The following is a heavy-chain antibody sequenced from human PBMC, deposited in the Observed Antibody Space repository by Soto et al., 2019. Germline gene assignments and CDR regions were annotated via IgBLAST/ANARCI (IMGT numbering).Heavy chain of an antibody. CDR1: GFTFSSYA. V-gene: IGHV3-30-3*01. J-gene: IGHJ3*02. Sequence: HPGGSLRLSCAASGFTFSSYAMHWVRQAPGKGLEWVAVISYDGSNKYYADSVKGRFTISRDNSKNSLYLQMNSLRAEDTAVYYCARGGIVVVTAIPGDAFDIWGQGTMVTVSS. CDR3: ARGGIVVVTAIPGDAFDI. D-gene: IGHD2-21*02. CDR2: ISYDGSNK.